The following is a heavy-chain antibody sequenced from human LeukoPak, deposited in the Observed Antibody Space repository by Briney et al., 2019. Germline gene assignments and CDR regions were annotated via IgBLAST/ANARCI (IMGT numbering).Heavy chain of an antibody. J-gene: IGHJ4*02. CDR1: GGSISSGGYY. CDR2: IYHSGST. V-gene: IGHV4-30-2*01. Sequence: QTLSLTCTVSGGSISSGGYYWSWIRQPPGKGLEWIGYIYHSGSTYYNPSLKSRVTISVDRSKNQFSLKLSSVTAADTAVYYCARYPTSRYSSSSHLVYWGQGTLVTVSS. CDR3: ARYPTSRYSSSSHLVY. D-gene: IGHD6-6*01.